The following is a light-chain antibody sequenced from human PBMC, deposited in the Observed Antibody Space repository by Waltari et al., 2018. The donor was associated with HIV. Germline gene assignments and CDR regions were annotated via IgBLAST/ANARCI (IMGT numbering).Light chain of an antibody. J-gene: IGLJ2*01. Sequence: QSVPTQPPSASGTPGQRVAISCSGSNSNIGSTFVYWYQQLPGTAPKLLIYKDNQRPSGVPDRFSGSKSGNTASLTVSGLQAEDEADYYCSSYAGSNNVVFGGGTKLTVL. CDR1: NSNIGSTF. CDR3: SSYAGSNNVV. V-gene: IGLV1-47*01. CDR2: KDN.